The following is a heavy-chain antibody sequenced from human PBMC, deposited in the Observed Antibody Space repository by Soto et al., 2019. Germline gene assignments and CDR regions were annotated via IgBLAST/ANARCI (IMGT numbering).Heavy chain of an antibody. CDR2: ISYDGSNK. V-gene: IGHV3-30-3*01. J-gene: IGHJ4*02. CDR1: GFTFSSYA. Sequence: GGSLRLSCAASGFTFSSYAMHWVRQAPGKGLEWVAVISYDGSNKYYADSVKGRFTISRDNSKNTLYLQMNSLRAEDTAVYYCARHKDWNRWYFDYSGQGTLGTVPA. D-gene: IGHD1-1*01. CDR3: ARHKDWNRWYFDY.